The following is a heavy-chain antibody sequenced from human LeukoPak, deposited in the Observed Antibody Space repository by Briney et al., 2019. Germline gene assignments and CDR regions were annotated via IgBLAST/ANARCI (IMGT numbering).Heavy chain of an antibody. D-gene: IGHD3-3*01. V-gene: IGHV3-64*01. CDR1: GFTFSSYA. CDR2: ISSNGGST. CDR3: ARGRTDYDFWSGYYGYYYMDV. J-gene: IGHJ6*03. Sequence: GGSLRLSCAASGFTFSSYAMHWVRQAPGKGLEYVSAISSNGGSTYYANSVKGRFTISRDNSKNTLYLQMGSLRAEDMAVYYCARGRTDYDFWSGYYGYYYMDVWGKGTTVTVSS.